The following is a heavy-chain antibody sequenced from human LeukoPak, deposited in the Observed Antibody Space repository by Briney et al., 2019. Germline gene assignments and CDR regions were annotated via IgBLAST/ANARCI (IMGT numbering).Heavy chain of an antibody. J-gene: IGHJ3*02. CDR3: AREVEYYDSSGYRPHAFDI. D-gene: IGHD3-22*01. Sequence: KPSETLSLTCTVSDGSISNNNHYWGWTRQPPGKGLEWIGSISYSGGTAYNPSLRSRVTISVDTSKNQFSLKVNSVTAADTAVYYCAREVEYYDSSGYRPHAFDIWGQGTLVTVSS. V-gene: IGHV4-39*02. CDR2: ISYSGGT. CDR1: DGSISNNNHY.